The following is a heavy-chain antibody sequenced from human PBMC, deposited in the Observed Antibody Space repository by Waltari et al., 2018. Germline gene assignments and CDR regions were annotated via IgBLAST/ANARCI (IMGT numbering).Heavy chain of an antibody. V-gene: IGHV4-4*07. CDR3: ARAKENWGRNAFDI. D-gene: IGHD7-27*01. Sequence: QVQLQESGPGLVKPSETLSLTCTVSGDSISTYSWSWIRQPAGKGLEWIGRFYNSGTTYYNPSLNSRVTMSLDTSNNQFSLKLDSVTAADTAVYYCARAKENWGRNAFDIWGQGTVLTVSS. CDR1: GDSISTYS. J-gene: IGHJ3*02. CDR2: FYNSGTT.